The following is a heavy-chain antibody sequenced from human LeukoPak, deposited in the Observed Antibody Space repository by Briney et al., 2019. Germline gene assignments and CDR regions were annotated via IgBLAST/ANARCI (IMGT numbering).Heavy chain of an antibody. V-gene: IGHV5-51*01. CDR3: ARDSSGYWRYYYGMDV. J-gene: IGHJ6*02. Sequence: GESLKISCKGSGYSFTSYWIGWVRQMPGKGLEWMGIIYPGDSGTRYSPSFQGQVTISADKSISTAYLQWSSLKASDTAMYYCARDSSGYWRYYYGMDVWGQGTTVTVSS. CDR2: IYPGDSGT. D-gene: IGHD3-22*01. CDR1: GYSFTSYW.